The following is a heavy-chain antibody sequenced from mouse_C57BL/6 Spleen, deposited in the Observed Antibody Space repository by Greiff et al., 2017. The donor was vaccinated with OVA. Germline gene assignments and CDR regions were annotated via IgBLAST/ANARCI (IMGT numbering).Heavy chain of an antibody. CDR3: ARSGATTVVARAMDY. CDR1: GYAFSSSW. D-gene: IGHD1-1*01. Sequence: VKLQESGPELVKPGASVKISCKASGYAFSSSWMNWVKQRPGKGLEWIGRIYPGDGDTNYNGKFKGKATLTADKSSSTAYMQLSSLTSEDSAVYFCARSGATTVVARAMDYWGQGTSVTVSS. V-gene: IGHV1-82*01. J-gene: IGHJ4*01. CDR2: IYPGDGDT.